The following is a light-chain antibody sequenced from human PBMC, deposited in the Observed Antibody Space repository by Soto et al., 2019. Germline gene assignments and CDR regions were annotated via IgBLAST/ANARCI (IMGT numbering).Light chain of an antibody. CDR3: RQYDKWPRT. J-gene: IGKJ1*01. CDR2: GAS. V-gene: IGKV3-15*01. Sequence: EIVLPQPXVTLSVSQGDXXXXXXXASQSLTRNLALYLHKXGHSPLLLPYGASXRAPGLPDRLSGGGSGADYTLTISSLQSEDFAVYYCRQYDKWPRTYAQGTKVDI. CDR1: QSLTRN.